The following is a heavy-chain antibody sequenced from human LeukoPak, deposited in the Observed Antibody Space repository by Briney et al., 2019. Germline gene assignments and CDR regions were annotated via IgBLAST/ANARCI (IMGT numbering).Heavy chain of an antibody. CDR2: ISGSGGST. D-gene: IGHD3-22*01. CDR3: TTTNYYDSSGYYSETDY. J-gene: IGHJ4*02. CDR1: GFTFSSYA. Sequence: PGGSLRLSCAASGFTFSSYAMSWVRQAPGKGLEWVSAISGSGGSTYYADSVKGRFTISRDNSKNTLYLQMNSLKTEDTAVYYCTTTNYYDSSGYYSETDYWGQGTLVTVSS. V-gene: IGHV3-23*01.